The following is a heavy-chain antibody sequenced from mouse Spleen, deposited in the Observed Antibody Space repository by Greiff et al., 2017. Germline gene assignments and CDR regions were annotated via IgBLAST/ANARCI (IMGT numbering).Heavy chain of an antibody. CDR2: IYPGDGDT. Sequence: LVEPGASVKISCKASGYAFSSYWINWVKQRPGKGLEWIGQIYPGDGDTNYNEKFKRKATLTVDKSSSTAYMQLSSLTSEDSAVYYCTIGGRPWYFDVWGAGTTVTVSS. V-gene: IGHV1-80*01. J-gene: IGHJ1*01. CDR3: TIGGRPWYFDV. CDR1: GYAFSSYW. D-gene: IGHD3-3*01.